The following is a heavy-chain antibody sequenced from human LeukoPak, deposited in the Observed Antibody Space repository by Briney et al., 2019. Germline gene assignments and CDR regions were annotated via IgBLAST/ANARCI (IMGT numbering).Heavy chain of an antibody. D-gene: IGHD2-15*01. CDR3: ARQDCSGGSCYLDY. CDR1: GFTFSSYA. J-gene: IGHJ4*02. CDR2: ISHDGSNK. V-gene: IGHV3-30*04. Sequence: GGSLTLSCAASGFTFSSYAMHWVRQAPGKGLDWVAVISHDGSNKYYADSVKGRFTISRDYSKNTLFLQMNNLRTEDTAVYSCARQDCSGGSCYLDYWGQGMLVTVSS.